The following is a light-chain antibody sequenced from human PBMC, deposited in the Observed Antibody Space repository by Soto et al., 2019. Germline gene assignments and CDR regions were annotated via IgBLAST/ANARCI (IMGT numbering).Light chain of an antibody. Sequence: QSAPTQPPSASGSPGQSVTISCTGTSNDFGGYNYVSWYQQHPGNAPKLIIFEVSERPSGVPDRLSGSKSGSTATLTVSGLQAEDEADYYGSSYGCSNYVFGTGTKVTVL. V-gene: IGLV2-8*01. CDR1: SNDFGGYNY. CDR3: SSYGCSNYV. CDR2: EVS. J-gene: IGLJ1*01.